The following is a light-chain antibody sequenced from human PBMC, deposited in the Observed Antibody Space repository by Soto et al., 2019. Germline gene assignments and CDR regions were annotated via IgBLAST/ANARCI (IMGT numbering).Light chain of an antibody. CDR1: STNIGAGYG. Sequence: QSVLTQPPSVSGAPGQRVSISCTGSSTNIGAGYGVHWYQQRPGTAPKLLIYINNERPFGVPDRFSGSKSGTSASLAISGVQSEDQGDYYCATWDDGLNGPVFGGGTKLTVL. J-gene: IGLJ2*01. CDR3: ATWDDGLNGPV. V-gene: IGLV1-40*01. CDR2: INN.